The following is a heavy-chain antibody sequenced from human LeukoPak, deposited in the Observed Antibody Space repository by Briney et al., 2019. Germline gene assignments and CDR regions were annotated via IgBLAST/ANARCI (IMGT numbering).Heavy chain of an antibody. Sequence: SQTLSLTCAVSGGSISSGGYSWSWIRQPPGKGLEWIGYIYHSGSTYYNPSLKSRVTISVDTSKNHFSLKLSSVTAADTAMYYCARDGSGYYLNWFDPWGQGTLVTVSS. D-gene: IGHD3-22*01. V-gene: IGHV4-30-2*01. CDR2: IYHSGST. CDR1: GGSISSGGYS. CDR3: ARDGSGYYLNWFDP. J-gene: IGHJ5*02.